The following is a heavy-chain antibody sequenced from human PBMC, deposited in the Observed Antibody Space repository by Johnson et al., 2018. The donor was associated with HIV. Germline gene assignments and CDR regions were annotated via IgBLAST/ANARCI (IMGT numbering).Heavy chain of an antibody. CDR2: ISDDGSSR. J-gene: IGHJ3*02. Sequence: QVQLVESGGGVVQPGRSLRLSCAASGFTFSRYPMHWIRQAPGEGLEWVALISDDGSSRYYADSVKGRFTISRDNSKNTLYLHMNSLRAEDTAVYYCAREVDGFDIWGQGTMVTVSS. V-gene: IGHV3-30-3*01. CDR3: AREVDGFDI. CDR1: GFTFSRYP.